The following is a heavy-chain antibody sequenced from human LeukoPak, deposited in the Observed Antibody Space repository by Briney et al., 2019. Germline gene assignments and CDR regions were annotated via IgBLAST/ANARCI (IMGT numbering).Heavy chain of an antibody. CDR2: IRSKAYGGTT. J-gene: IGHJ4*02. D-gene: IGHD5-24*01. V-gene: IGHV3-49*04. CDR3: TRVSVEMATTDTLDY. CDR1: GFTFSSYS. Sequence: GGSLRLSCAASGFTFSSYSMNWVRQAPGKGLEWVGFIRSKAYGGTTEYAASVKGRFTISRDDSKSIAYLQMNSLKTEDTAVYYCTRVSVEMATTDTLDYWGQGTLVTVSS.